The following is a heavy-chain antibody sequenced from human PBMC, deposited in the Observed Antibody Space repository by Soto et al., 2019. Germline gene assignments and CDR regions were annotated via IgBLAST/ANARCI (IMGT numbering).Heavy chain of an antibody. J-gene: IGHJ4*02. Sequence: PGGSLRLSCAASGFTVSSNYMSWVRQAPGKGLEWVSVIYSGGSTYYADSVKGRFTISKDNSKSTLYLQMNSLRAEDTAVYYCARALVGATRGQYYFDYWGQGTLVTVSS. CDR3: ARALVGATRGQYYFDY. V-gene: IGHV3-53*01. CDR1: GFTVSSNY. D-gene: IGHD1-26*01. CDR2: IYSGGST.